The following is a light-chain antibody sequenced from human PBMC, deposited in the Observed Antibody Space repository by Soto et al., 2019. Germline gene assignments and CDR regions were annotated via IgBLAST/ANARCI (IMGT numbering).Light chain of an antibody. CDR2: DAS. Sequence: DIQMTQSPSTLFASVGDRVTITCPASQNINNWIAWYQQKPGKAPKFLIYDASTLESGVPSRFSGSGFGTEFSLTIRSLQPDDFGSYYCQHMRTFGQGTKVEIK. CDR3: QHMRT. CDR1: QNINNW. J-gene: IGKJ1*01. V-gene: IGKV1-5*01.